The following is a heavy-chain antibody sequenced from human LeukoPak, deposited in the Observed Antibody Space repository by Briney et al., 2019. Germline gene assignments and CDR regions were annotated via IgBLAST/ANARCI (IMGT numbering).Heavy chain of an antibody. J-gene: IGHJ5*02. CDR1: GFTFSTCS. CDR3: ARAVEQWLVGASDWFDP. Sequence: GGSLRLSSAASGFTFSTCSMNWVRQAPGKGLEWVSSISSSSSYIYYADSVKGRFTISRDNAKNSLYLQMNSLRAEDTAVYYCARAVEQWLVGASDWFDPWGQGTLVTVSS. CDR2: ISSSSSYI. D-gene: IGHD6-19*01. V-gene: IGHV3-21*04.